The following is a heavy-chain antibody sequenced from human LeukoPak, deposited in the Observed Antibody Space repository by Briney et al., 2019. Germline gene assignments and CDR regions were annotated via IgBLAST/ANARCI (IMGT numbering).Heavy chain of an antibody. CDR3: ARRRSGSYYKNWFDP. CDR1: GYTFTSYD. D-gene: IGHD3-10*01. Sequence: ASVKVSCKASGYTFTSYDINWVRQATGQGLEWMGWMNPNSGNTGYAQKVQGRVTMTRNTSISTAYMELSSLRSEDTAVYYCARRRSGSYYKNWFDPWGQGTLVTVSS. J-gene: IGHJ5*02. V-gene: IGHV1-8*01. CDR2: MNPNSGNT.